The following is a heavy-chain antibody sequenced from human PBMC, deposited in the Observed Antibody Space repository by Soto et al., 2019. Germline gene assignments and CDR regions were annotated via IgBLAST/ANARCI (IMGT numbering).Heavy chain of an antibody. CDR2: ISYDGSNK. V-gene: IGHV3-30*03. CDR1: GFTFSSYG. J-gene: IGHJ4*02. CDR3: ATDYYDSSGYYQIDY. Sequence: SGGSLRLSCAASGFTFSSYGMHWVRQAPGKGLEWVAVISYDGSNKYYADSVKGRFTISRDNSKNTLYLQMNSLRAEDTAVYYCATDYYDSSGYYQIDYWGQGTLVTVSS. D-gene: IGHD3-22*01.